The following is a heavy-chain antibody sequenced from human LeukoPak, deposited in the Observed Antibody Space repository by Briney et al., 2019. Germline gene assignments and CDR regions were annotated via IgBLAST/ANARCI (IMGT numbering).Heavy chain of an antibody. CDR2: ISAYNGNT. Sequence: ASVKVSCKASGYTFTSCGISWVRQAPGQGLEWMGWISAYNGNTNYAQKLQGRVTMTTDTSTSTAYMELRSLRSDDTAVYYCARDRIYDSSGYYAYWGQGTLVTVSS. CDR1: GYTFTSCG. D-gene: IGHD3-22*01. J-gene: IGHJ4*02. V-gene: IGHV1-18*01. CDR3: ARDRIYDSSGYYAY.